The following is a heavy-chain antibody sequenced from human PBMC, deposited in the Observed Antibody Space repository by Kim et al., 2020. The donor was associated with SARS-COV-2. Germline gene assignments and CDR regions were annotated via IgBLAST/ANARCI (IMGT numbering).Heavy chain of an antibody. CDR1: GFTFDDYA. J-gene: IGHJ3*02. CDR2: ISWNSGSI. Sequence: GGSLRLSCAASGFTFDDYAMHWVRQAPGKGLEWVSGISWNSGSIGYADSVKGRFTISRDNAKNSLYLQMNSLRAEDTALYYCAKDVWGGELTDAFDIWGQGTMVTVSS. CDR3: AKDVWGGELTDAFDI. D-gene: IGHD1-7*01. V-gene: IGHV3-9*01.